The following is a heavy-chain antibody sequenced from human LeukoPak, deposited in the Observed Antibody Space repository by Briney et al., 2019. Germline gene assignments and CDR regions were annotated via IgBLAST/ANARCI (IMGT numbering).Heavy chain of an antibody. V-gene: IGHV3-21*01. D-gene: IGHD4-17*01. J-gene: IGHJ4*02. Sequence: GGSLRLSCAASGFTFSSYAMNWVRQAPGKGLEWVSSISSSSSYIYYADSVKGRFTISRGNAKNSLYLQMNSLRAEDTAVYYCARGTTVTNSHHDYWGQGTLVTVSS. CDR3: ARGTTVTNSHHDY. CDR2: ISSSSSYI. CDR1: GFTFSSYA.